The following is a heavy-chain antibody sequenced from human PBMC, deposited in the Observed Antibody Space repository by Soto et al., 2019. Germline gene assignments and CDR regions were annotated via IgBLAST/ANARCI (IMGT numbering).Heavy chain of an antibody. V-gene: IGHV4-31*03. J-gene: IGHJ3*02. Sequence: PSETLSLTCTVSGGSISSGGYYWSWIRQHPGKGLEWIGYIYYSGSTYYNPSLKSRVTISVDTSKNQFSLKLSSVTAADTAVYYCARHFERNDDAFDIWGQGTMVTVSS. CDR1: GGSISSGGYY. CDR3: ARHFERNDDAFDI. CDR2: IYYSGST. D-gene: IGHD1-1*01.